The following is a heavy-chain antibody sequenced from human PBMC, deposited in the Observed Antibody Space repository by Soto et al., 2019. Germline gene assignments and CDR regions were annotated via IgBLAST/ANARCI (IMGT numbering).Heavy chain of an antibody. CDR1: GFTFSNAW. CDR3: TTDSYSTIIIVRFDY. V-gene: IGHV3-15*07. D-gene: IGHD3-22*01. Sequence: GGSLRLSCAASGFTFSNAWINWVRQAPGKGLEWVGRIKSKTDGGTTDYAEPVKGRFAISRDDSNNMVYLQMNSLKIEDTAVYYCTTDSYSTIIIVRFDYWGHGTQVTVSS. CDR2: IKSKTDGGTT. J-gene: IGHJ4*01.